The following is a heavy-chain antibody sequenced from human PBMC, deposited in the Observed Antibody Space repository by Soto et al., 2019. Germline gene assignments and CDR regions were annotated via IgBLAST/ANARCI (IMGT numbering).Heavy chain of an antibody. J-gene: IGHJ4*02. CDR1: GFTFSSYG. D-gene: IGHD3-22*01. CDR2: ISYDGSNK. V-gene: IGHV3-30*18. Sequence: QVQLVESGGGVVQPGRSLRLSCAASGFTFSSYGMHWVRQAPGKGLGWVAVISYDGSNKYYADSVKGRFTISRDNSKNTLYLQMNSLRAEDTAVYYCAKDYYDSSGYYYGADYWGQGTLVTVSS. CDR3: AKDYYDSSGYYYGADY.